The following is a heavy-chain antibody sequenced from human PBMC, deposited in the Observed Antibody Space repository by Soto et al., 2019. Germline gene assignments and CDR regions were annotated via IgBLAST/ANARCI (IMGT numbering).Heavy chain of an antibody. V-gene: IGHV4-34*01. Sequence: SETLSLTCAVYGGSFSGYYWSWIRQPPGKGLEWIGEINHSGSTNYNPSLKSRVTISVDTSKNQFSLKLSSVTAADTAVYYCARGQLVILEWLLPNWFDPWGQGTLVTVSS. D-gene: IGHD3-3*01. CDR3: ARGQLVILEWLLPNWFDP. CDR2: INHSGST. CDR1: GGSFSGYY. J-gene: IGHJ5*02.